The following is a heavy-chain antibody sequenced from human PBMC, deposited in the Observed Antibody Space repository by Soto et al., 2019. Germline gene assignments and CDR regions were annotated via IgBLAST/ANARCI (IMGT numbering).Heavy chain of an antibody. CDR2: INPSGGST. Sequence: ASVKVSCKASGYTFTSYYMHWVRQAPGQGLEWMGIINPSGGSTSYAQKFQGRVTMTRDTSTSTVYMELSSLRSEDTAVYYCARKGYYVFGGGYYGPYYYYVRDVWGQGTPVTVS. D-gene: IGHD3-3*01. V-gene: IGHV1-46*01. J-gene: IGHJ6*02. CDR3: ARKGYYVFGGGYYGPYYYYVRDV. CDR1: GYTFTSYY.